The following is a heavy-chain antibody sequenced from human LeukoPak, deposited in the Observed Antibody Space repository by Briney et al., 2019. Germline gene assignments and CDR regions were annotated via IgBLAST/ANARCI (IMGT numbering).Heavy chain of an antibody. CDR3: TTGAGHIVVVTADY. J-gene: IGHJ4*02. CDR2: IKSKTDGGTT. V-gene: IGHV3-15*01. CDR1: GFTFSNAW. Sequence: PGGSLRLSCAASGFTFSNAWMSWVRQAPGKGLEWVGRIKSKTDGGTTDYAAPVKGRFTISRDDSKNTLYLQMNSLKTEDTAVYYCTTGAGHIVVVTADYWGQGTLVTVSS. D-gene: IGHD2-21*02.